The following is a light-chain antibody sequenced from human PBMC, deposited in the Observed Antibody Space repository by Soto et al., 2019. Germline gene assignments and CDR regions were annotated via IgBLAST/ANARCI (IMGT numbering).Light chain of an antibody. V-gene: IGLV8-61*01. J-gene: IGLJ3*02. Sequence: QAVVTQEPSFSVSPGGTVTLTCGFSSGSVSTSFYPSWYQQTPGQAPSTLIYNTNTRSSGVPDRFSGSILGNKAALTITGAQADDESDYYCVLYMGSGTQVFGGGTKLTVL. CDR1: SGSVSTSFY. CDR3: VLYMGSGTQV. CDR2: NTN.